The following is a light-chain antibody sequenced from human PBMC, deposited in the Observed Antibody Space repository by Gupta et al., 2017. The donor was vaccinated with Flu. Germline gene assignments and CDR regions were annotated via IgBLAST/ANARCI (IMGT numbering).Light chain of an antibody. CDR2: DDN. CDR3: APCDDNLNGHYV. V-gene: IGLV1-44*01. Sequence: VTISCSGSSSNIGTDYVHHYHQVPPTAPHLLLNDDNHRPPAVPPRFFGSSSCTSSALVIIALQQGDDAAYYYAPCDDNLNGHYVFGTGTKVTVL. CDR1: SSNIGTDY. J-gene: IGLJ1*01.